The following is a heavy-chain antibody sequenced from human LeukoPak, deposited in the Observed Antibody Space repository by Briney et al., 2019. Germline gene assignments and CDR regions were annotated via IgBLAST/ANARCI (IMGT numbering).Heavy chain of an antibody. CDR3: AREDGGFVDY. J-gene: IGHJ4*02. CDR2: IHYSGRT. D-gene: IGHD2-15*01. V-gene: IGHV4-59*01. CDR1: NGSISDYY. Sequence: ASETLSLTCTVSNGSISDYYWSWIRQPPGRGLEWIGYIHYSGRTDYTPSLKSRVTISVDTSKNQFSLKLSSVTAADTAVYYCAREDGGFVDYWGQGTLVTVSS.